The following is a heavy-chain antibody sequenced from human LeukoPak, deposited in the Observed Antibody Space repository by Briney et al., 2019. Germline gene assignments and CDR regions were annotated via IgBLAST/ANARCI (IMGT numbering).Heavy chain of an antibody. Sequence: GGSLRLSCAASGFIFNNEWMDWVRQAPGKGLEWAANIRADGTEKYYVDSVKGRFTISRDNAKNSLYPQLNSLRVEDTAVYYCSRRLDYWGQGTLVTVSS. CDR3: SRRLDY. CDR2: IRADGTEK. J-gene: IGHJ4*02. CDR1: GFIFNNEW. V-gene: IGHV3-7*03.